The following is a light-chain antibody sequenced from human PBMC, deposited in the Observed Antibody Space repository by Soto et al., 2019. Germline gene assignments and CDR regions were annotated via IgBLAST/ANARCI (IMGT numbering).Light chain of an antibody. Sequence: QSVLTQPPSASGSPGQSVTISCTGTSSDVGGFTYVSWYQQHPGKAPKLMIYEVSKRPSGVPDRFSGSKSGNTASLTVSGLQADDEADYYCISYAASNNLMFGGGTKLTVL. CDR1: SSDVGGFTY. CDR3: ISYAASNNLM. J-gene: IGLJ3*02. CDR2: EVS. V-gene: IGLV2-8*01.